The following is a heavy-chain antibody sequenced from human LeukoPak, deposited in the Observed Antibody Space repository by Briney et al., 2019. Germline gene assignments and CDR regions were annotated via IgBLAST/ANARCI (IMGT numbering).Heavy chain of an antibody. J-gene: IGHJ3*02. CDR1: GGSFSGYY. CDR3: AREGPYYYDSSGYSVRAFDI. D-gene: IGHD3-22*01. CDR2: IYYSGST. V-gene: IGHV4-31*11. Sequence: PSETLSLTCAVYGGSFSGYYWSWIRQHPGKGLEWIGYIYYSGSTYYNPSLKSRVTISVDTSKNQFSLKLSSVTAADTAVYYCAREGPYYYDSSGYSVRAFDIWGQGTMVTVSS.